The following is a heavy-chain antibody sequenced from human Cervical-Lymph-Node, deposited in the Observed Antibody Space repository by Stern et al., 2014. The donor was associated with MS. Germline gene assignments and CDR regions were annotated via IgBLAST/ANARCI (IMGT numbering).Heavy chain of an antibody. V-gene: IGHV1-69*01. J-gene: IGHJ4*02. D-gene: IGHD4/OR15-4a*01. CDR3: ATKTVDYDDGVPFDY. CDR2: IIHKLGSA. CDR1: GGSFNNFA. Sequence: VQLVESGTEVKTPGSSVKVSCKASGGSFNNFAINWVRKAPGQGFEWMGGIIHKLGSAETAQKLQDRVTHTTAEGTSTAYPQGGSLRSEDTAVYYCATKTVDYDDGVPFDYWGQGTQVTVAS.